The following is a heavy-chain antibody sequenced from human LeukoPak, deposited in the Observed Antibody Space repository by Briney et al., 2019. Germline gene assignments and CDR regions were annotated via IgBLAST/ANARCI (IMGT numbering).Heavy chain of an antibody. V-gene: IGHV3-23*01. CDR2: ISGSGGST. CDR1: GFTFSSYA. Sequence: TGGSLRLSCAASGFTFSSYAMSWVRQAPGKGLEWVSGISGSGGSTYNADSVKGRFTISRDNSKNTLYLQMNSLRAEDTAVYYCAKQRRTYYYDSGSLSEFDYWGQGTLVTVSS. J-gene: IGHJ4*02. D-gene: IGHD3-10*01. CDR3: AKQRRTYYYDSGSLSEFDY.